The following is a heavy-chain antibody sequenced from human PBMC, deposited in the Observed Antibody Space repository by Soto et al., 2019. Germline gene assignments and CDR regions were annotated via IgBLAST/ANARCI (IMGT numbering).Heavy chain of an antibody. D-gene: IGHD2-2*01. CDR2: IYYSGST. CDR1: GGSISSYY. CDR3: ARDRGVVVPAAIGVGYGAFDI. J-gene: IGHJ3*02. Sequence: PSETLSLTCTVSGGSISSYYWSWIRQPPGKGLEWIGYIYYSGSTNYNPSLKSRVTISVDTSKNQFSLKLSSVTAADTAVYYCARDRGVVVPAAIGVGYGAFDIWGQGTMVTVSS. V-gene: IGHV4-59*01.